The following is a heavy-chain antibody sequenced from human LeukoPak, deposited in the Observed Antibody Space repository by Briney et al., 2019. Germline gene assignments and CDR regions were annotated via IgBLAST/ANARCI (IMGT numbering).Heavy chain of an antibody. CDR2: IYPGDSDT. D-gene: IGHD3-22*01. CDR1: GYSFTSYW. Sequence: GESLKISCKGSGYSFTSYWIGWVRQMPGKGLEWMGIIYPGDSDTRYSPSFQGQVTISADKSISTAYLQWSNLKASDTAMYYCARTDTYYYDSSGSLFDPWGQGTLVTVSS. J-gene: IGHJ5*02. CDR3: ARTDTYYYDSSGSLFDP. V-gene: IGHV5-51*01.